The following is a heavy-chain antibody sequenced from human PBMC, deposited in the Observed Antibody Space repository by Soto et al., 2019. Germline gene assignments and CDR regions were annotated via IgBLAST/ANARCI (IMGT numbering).Heavy chain of an antibody. Sequence: EMELLQSGGGLVQPGGSLRLSCSGSGFTFSSYGMSWVRQAPGKGLEWVSSIGGSGGSTYYADSVKGRFTISRDNSDNTLYLQMNSLRAEDTAVYYCAKDTHIVVVTAIPGFDYWGQGTLVTVSS. CDR2: IGGSGGST. CDR3: AKDTHIVVVTAIPGFDY. CDR1: GFTFSSYG. J-gene: IGHJ4*02. V-gene: IGHV3-23*01. D-gene: IGHD2-21*02.